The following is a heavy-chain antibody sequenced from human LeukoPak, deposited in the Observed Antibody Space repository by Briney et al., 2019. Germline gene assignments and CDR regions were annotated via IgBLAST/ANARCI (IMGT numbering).Heavy chain of an antibody. CDR2: IYTSGTT. CDR1: GDPIRSYY. Sequence: SETLSLTCTASGDPIRSYYWSWIRQPAGKGLEWIGRIYTSGTTHYNSSLKSRLTMSVDTSKNQFSLKLSSVTAADTAVYYCARLGSSGSAQYFQDWGQGTLVTVSS. J-gene: IGHJ1*01. V-gene: IGHV4-4*07. CDR3: ARLGSSGSAQYFQD. D-gene: IGHD6-19*01.